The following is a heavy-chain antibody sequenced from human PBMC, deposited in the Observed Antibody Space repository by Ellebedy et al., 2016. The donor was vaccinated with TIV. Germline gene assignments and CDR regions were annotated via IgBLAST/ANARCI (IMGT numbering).Heavy chain of an antibody. Sequence: GGSLRLSCAASAFTFSDYYMSWIRQAPGKGPEWVSGIYTDDTTYYADSVRGKFTIFRDNSKNTLYLQMNSLRTEDTAVYYCARASFYDVDLSGWYFDLWGRGTLVTVSS. J-gene: IGHJ2*01. CDR2: IYTDDTT. CDR1: AFTFSDYY. CDR3: ARASFYDVDLSGWYFDL. V-gene: IGHV3-66*01. D-gene: IGHD3-10*02.